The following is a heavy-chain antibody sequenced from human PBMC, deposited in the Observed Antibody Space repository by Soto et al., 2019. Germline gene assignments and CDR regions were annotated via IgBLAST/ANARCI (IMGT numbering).Heavy chain of an antibody. CDR2: IYYSGST. Sequence: PSETLSLTCTVSGGSVSSGSYYWSWIRQPPGKGLEWIGYIYYSGSTNYNPSLKSRVTISVDTSKNQFSLKLSSVTAADTAVYYCARFLVGASRGGWFDPWVQGTLVTVSS. J-gene: IGHJ5*02. CDR3: ARFLVGASRGGWFDP. CDR1: GGSVSSGSYY. V-gene: IGHV4-61*01. D-gene: IGHD1-26*01.